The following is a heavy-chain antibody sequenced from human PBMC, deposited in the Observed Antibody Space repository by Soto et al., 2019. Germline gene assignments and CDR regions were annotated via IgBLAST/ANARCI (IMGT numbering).Heavy chain of an antibody. Sequence: SVKVSCKASGGTFSSYAISWVRQAPGQGLEWMGGIIPIFGTANYAQKFQGGVTITADESTSTAYMELSSLRSEDTAVYYCASDYGGGLHWFDPWGQGTLVTVSS. J-gene: IGHJ5*02. D-gene: IGHD4-17*01. CDR1: GGTFSSYA. CDR2: IIPIFGTA. CDR3: ASDYGGGLHWFDP. V-gene: IGHV1-69*13.